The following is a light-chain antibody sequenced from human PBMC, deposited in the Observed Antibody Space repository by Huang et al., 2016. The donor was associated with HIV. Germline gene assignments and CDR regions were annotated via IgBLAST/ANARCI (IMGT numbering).Light chain of an antibody. J-gene: IGKJ3*01. CDR1: ESISSY. CDR2: AAS. CDR3: QQNYNTHPFT. V-gene: IGKV1-39*01. Sequence: DIQMPQSPSSLSASVGDRRTITCRASESISSYLNWYQQKPGKAPTLLIYAASRLQSGVPARVSGSGSGTDFTLTISSLQPEDFATYYCQQNYNTHPFTFGPGTKVDVK.